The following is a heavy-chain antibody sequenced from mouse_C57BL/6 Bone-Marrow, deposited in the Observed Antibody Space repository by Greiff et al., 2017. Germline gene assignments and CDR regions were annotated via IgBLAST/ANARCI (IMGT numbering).Heavy chain of an antibody. V-gene: IGHV1-85*01. Sequence: QVQLQQSGPELVKPGASVKLSCKASGYTFTSYDINWVKQRPGQGLEWIGWIYPRDGSTKYNEKFKGKATLTVDTSSSTAYMELHSLTSEDSAVYFCARSPDLLIRYYAMDYWGQGTSVTVSS. D-gene: IGHD1-1*01. CDR1: GYTFTSYD. CDR3: ARSPDLLIRYYAMDY. J-gene: IGHJ4*01. CDR2: IYPRDGST.